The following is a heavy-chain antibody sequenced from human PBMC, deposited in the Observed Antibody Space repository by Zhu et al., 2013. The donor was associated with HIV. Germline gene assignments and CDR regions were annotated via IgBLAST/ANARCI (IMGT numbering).Heavy chain of an antibody. V-gene: IGHV1-8*01. Sequence: QVQLVQSGAEVKKPGASVKVSCKASGYTFTSYDINWVRQATGQGLEWMGWMNPNSGNTGYAQKFQGRVTMTRNTSISTAYMELSSLRSEDTAVYYCARGRSLEGDYDFPYYYYGMDVWGQGTTVTVSS. CDR1: GYTFTSYD. D-gene: IGHD3-3*01. J-gene: IGHJ6*02. CDR3: ARGRSLEGDYDFPYYYYGMDV. CDR2: MNPNSGNT.